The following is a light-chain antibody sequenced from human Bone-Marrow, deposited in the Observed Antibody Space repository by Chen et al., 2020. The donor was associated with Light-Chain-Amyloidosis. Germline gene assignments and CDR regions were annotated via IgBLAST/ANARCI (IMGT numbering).Light chain of an antibody. Sequence: EIVLTQSPATLSLSPGERATLSCRASQSVSSYLAWYQQKPGQAPRLLIYDASHRATGIPASFSGSGSGTDFTLTISSLEPEDFAVYYCQQRSNWPPITFGQGTRLEIK. V-gene: IGKV3-11*01. J-gene: IGKJ5*01. CDR2: DAS. CDR3: QQRSNWPPIT. CDR1: QSVSSY.